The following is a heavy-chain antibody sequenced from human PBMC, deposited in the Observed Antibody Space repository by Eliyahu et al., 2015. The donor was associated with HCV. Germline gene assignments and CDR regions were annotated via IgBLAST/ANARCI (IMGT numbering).Heavy chain of an antibody. Sequence: EVQLVESGGGVVQPGRSLILSCAASGFRFDDYAMHWVRQPPGKGLEWVSGINWNSGGIDYAASVKGRFTISRDNAKNSLYLQMNSLRAEDTTLYYCAKGKRWSRAIDYWGQGTLVTVSS. CDR2: INWNSGGI. V-gene: IGHV3-9*01. CDR1: GFRFDDYA. CDR3: AKGKRWSRAIDY. D-gene: IGHD3-3*01. J-gene: IGHJ4*02.